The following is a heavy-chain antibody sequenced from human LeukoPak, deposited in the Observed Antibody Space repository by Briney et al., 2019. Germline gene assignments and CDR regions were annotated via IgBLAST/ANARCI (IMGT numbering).Heavy chain of an antibody. Sequence: GGSLRLSCAASGLTFSDHYMDWIRQAPGKGLEWVGRSRNNVHRYMTEYAASVTGRFTILRDDSKNSLYQQMSSLKTEDTAVYYCARGAHYSDARGYYYDWGQGTLVTVSS. V-gene: IGHV3-72*01. CDR2: SRNNVHRYMT. J-gene: IGHJ4*02. CDR1: GLTFSDHY. CDR3: ARGAHYSDARGYYYD. D-gene: IGHD3-22*01.